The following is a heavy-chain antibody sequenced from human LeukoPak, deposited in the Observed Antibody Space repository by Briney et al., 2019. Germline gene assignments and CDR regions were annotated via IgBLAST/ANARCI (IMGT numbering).Heavy chain of an antibody. Sequence: PSETLSLTCAVYGGSFSGYYWSWIRQPPGKGLEWIGEINHSGSTNYNPSLKSRVTISVDTSKNQFSLKLSSVTAADTAVYYCARGEEVDYYDSSGLYFDYWGQGTLVTVSS. J-gene: IGHJ4*02. CDR2: INHSGST. CDR3: ARGEEVDYYDSSGLYFDY. D-gene: IGHD3-22*01. CDR1: GGSFSGYY. V-gene: IGHV4-34*01.